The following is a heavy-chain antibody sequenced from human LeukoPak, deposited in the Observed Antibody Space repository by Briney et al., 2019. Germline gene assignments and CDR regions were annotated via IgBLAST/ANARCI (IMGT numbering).Heavy chain of an antibody. CDR2: IYYSGRT. Sequence: SETLSLTCTVSGGSISSYYWSWFRQPQGKGLEGIGYIYYSGRTNYNPTLKRAVTILLETSPNQLSTKLSSVPDAGTPLYYNGHSNDTPTLNDRVTISVDESKNQLSQKLSSVTAADTAVYYCARDKGRSNYYYYYGMDVWGQGTTVTVSS. CDR3: GHSNDTPTLNDRVTISVDESKNQLSQKLSSVTAADTAVYYCARDKGRSNYYYYYGMDV. D-gene: IGHD3-10*01. CDR1: GGSISSYY. V-gene: IGHV4-59*01. J-gene: IGHJ6*02.